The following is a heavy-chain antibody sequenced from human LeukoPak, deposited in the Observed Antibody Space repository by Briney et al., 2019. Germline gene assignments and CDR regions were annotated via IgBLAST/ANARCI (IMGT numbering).Heavy chain of an antibody. CDR1: GGSFSGYY. J-gene: IGHJ5*02. V-gene: IGHV4-34*01. CDR2: INHSGST. CDR3: ARYRYCSSTSCYRGASMWFDP. Sequence: KPSETLSLTCAVYGGSFSGYYWSWIRQPPGKGLEWIGEINHSGSTNYNPSLKSRVTISVDTSKNQFSLKLSSVTAADTAVYYCARYRYCSSTSCYRGASMWFDPWGQGTLVTVSS. D-gene: IGHD2-2*01.